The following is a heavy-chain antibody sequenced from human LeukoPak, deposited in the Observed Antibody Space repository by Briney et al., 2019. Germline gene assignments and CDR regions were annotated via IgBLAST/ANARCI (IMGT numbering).Heavy chain of an antibody. Sequence: QPGGSLRLSCAASGFTFSSYAMSWVRQAPARGLEWDSSLRGGGETFYADSVKGRFTLSRDESRNTVYLQMNNLRVEDTAVYFCAKASWVSSADAVLWGQGTLVTVSS. CDR2: LRGGGET. CDR1: GFTFSSYA. J-gene: IGHJ4*02. CDR3: AKASWVSSADAVL. D-gene: IGHD3-16*01. V-gene: IGHV3-23*01.